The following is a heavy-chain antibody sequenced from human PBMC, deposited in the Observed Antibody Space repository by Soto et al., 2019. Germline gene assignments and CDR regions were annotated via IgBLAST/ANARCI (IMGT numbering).Heavy chain of an antibody. CDR1: GFTFSSYG. D-gene: IGHD4-17*01. CDR3: AKDRGYGDYPAGYYYGMDV. V-gene: IGHV3-30*18. J-gene: IGHJ6*02. CDR2: ISYDGSNK. Sequence: QVQLVESGGGVVQPGRSLRLSCAASGFTFSSYGMHWVRQAPGKGLEWVAVISYDGSNKYYADSVKGRFTISRDNSKNTRYLQMNSLRAEDTAVYYCAKDRGYGDYPAGYYYGMDVWGQGTTVTVSS.